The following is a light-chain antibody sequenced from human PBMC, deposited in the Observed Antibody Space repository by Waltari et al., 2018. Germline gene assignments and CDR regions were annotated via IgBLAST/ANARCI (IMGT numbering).Light chain of an antibody. CDR3: SSYTATSTLWV. CDR2: DVT. Sequence: QSALTQPASVSGSPGQSITISCTGSSNDIGGYDHVSWYQQHPNRAPKLLIYDVTNRPSWVFNRFSGSKSGNTTALTISGLQAADEAAYYCSSYTATSTLWVLGGGTKLTVL. V-gene: IGLV2-14*03. CDR1: SNDIGGYDH. J-gene: IGLJ2*01.